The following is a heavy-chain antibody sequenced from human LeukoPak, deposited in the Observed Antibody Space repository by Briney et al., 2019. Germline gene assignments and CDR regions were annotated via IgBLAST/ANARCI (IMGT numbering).Heavy chain of an antibody. J-gene: IGHJ4*02. CDR2: ISSSSSYI. CDR1: GFTFSSYS. Sequence: GGSLRLSCAGSGFTFSSYSMNWVRQAPGKGLEWVSSISSSSSYIYYADSVKGRFTISRDNAKKSLYLQMNSLRAEDTAVYYCARERIWIQLWLRQYYFDYWGQGTLVTVSS. D-gene: IGHD5-18*01. CDR3: ARERIWIQLWLRQYYFDY. V-gene: IGHV3-21*01.